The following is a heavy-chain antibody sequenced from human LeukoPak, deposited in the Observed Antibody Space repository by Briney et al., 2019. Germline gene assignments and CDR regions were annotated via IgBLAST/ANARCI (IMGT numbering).Heavy chain of an antibody. D-gene: IGHD2-15*01. Sequence: GGSLRLSCAASGFIFSGYDMNWVRQPPGKGLEWVAAIWYDGSIQYYADSVKGRFTISRDNSKNTLYLQMDSLRAEDTAVYYCARAGYCSGGSCYGSDYWGQGTLVSVPS. CDR2: IWYDGSIQ. CDR1: GFIFSGYD. V-gene: IGHV3-33*08. CDR3: ARAGYCSGGSCYGSDY. J-gene: IGHJ4*02.